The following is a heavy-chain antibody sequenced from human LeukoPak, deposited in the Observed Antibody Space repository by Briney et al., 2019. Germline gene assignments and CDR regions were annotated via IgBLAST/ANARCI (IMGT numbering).Heavy chain of an antibody. V-gene: IGHV3-23*01. J-gene: IGHJ4*02. CDR3: AKAPVTSCRGAFCYPFDY. Sequence: GGSLRLSCATSGFSFSSYAMSWVRQAPGKGLEWVSAMSSSDDGRYYAASVRGRFTISRDTSRSTLYLQMSSLRAEDAAVYYCAKAPVTSCRGAFCYPFDYWGQGTLVTVSS. CDR1: GFSFSSYA. D-gene: IGHD2-15*01. CDR2: MSSSDDGR.